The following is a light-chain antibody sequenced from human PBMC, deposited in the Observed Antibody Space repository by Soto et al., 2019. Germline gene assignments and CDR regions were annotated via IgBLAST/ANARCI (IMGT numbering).Light chain of an antibody. CDR3: QQHNSFSIT. V-gene: IGKV3-20*01. CDR1: QSVSGRY. J-gene: IGKJ5*01. CDR2: GAS. Sequence: EIVLTQSPGTLSLSPGERATLSCRASQSVSGRYLAWYQQKPGQAPRLLIEGASSRAAGIPDRFSGSESGPDFTLTINSLQADDFATYYCQQHNSFSITFGQGTRLEIK.